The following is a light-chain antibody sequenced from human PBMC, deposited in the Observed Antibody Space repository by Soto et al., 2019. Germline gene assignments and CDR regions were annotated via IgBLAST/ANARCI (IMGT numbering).Light chain of an antibody. CDR3: SSCTSSITYV. CDR2: DVS. Sequence: QSVLTQPASVSGSPGQSITISCTGTSSDVGGYNYVSWYQQHPGKAPELMIYDVSNRPSGVSNRFSGSKSGNTASLTISGLQAEDEADYYYSSCTSSITYVFGTGTKVTVL. CDR1: SSDVGGYNY. V-gene: IGLV2-14*01. J-gene: IGLJ1*01.